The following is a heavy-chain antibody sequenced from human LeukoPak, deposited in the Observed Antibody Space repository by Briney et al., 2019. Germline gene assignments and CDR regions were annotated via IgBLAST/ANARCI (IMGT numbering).Heavy chain of an antibody. D-gene: IGHD2-15*01. V-gene: IGHV1-69*13. CDR1: GGTFSSYA. CDR2: IIPIFGTA. Sequence: SVKVSCKASGGTFSSYAISWVRQTPGQGLEWMGGIIPIFGTANYAQKFQGRVTITADESTSTAYMELSSLRSEDTAVYYCARSIVDCSGGSCYSHYFDYWGQGTLVTVSS. CDR3: ARSIVDCSGGSCYSHYFDY. J-gene: IGHJ4*02.